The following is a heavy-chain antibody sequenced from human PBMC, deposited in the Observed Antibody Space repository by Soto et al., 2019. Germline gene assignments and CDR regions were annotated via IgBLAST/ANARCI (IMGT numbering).Heavy chain of an antibody. CDR1: GGSISSYY. CDR3: AGVAGDRVRYYYYGTDV. V-gene: IGHV4-4*07. J-gene: IGHJ6*02. D-gene: IGHD3-10*01. Sequence: SETLSLTCTVSGGSISSYYCSWIRQPAGKGLEWIGRIYTSGSTNYNPSLKSRVTMSVDTTKNQFSLKLSSVTAAHTAVYYCAGVAGDRVRYYYYGTDVWGQGTTVTVSS. CDR2: IYTSGST.